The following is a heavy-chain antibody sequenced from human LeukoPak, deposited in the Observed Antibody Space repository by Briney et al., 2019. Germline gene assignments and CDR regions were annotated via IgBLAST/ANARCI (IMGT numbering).Heavy chain of an antibody. V-gene: IGHV1-46*01. CDR1: GYTFTSYY. CDR2: INPSGGST. J-gene: IGHJ6*03. CDR3: ARDLRPEWLLDYYYYYMDV. Sequence: GASVKVSCKASGYTFTSYYMHWVRQAPGQGLEWMGIINPSGGSTSYAQKFQGRVTMTRDMSTSTVYMELSSLRSEDTAVYYCARDLRPEWLLDYYYYYMDVWGKGTTVTVSS. D-gene: IGHD5-12*01.